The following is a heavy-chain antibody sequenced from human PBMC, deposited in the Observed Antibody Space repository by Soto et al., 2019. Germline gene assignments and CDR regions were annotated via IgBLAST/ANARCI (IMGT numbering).Heavy chain of an antibody. CDR1: GYTFTSYG. CDR2: INPNSGGT. V-gene: IGHV1-2*04. D-gene: IGHD5-12*01. Sequence: VASVKVSCKASGYTFTSYGISWVRQAPGQGLEWMGWINPNSGGTNYAQKFQGWVTMTRDTSISTAYMELSRLRSDDTAVYYCARDRGYSGYDFAYYYFDYWGQGTLVTXSS. CDR3: ARDRGYSGYDFAYYYFDY. J-gene: IGHJ4*02.